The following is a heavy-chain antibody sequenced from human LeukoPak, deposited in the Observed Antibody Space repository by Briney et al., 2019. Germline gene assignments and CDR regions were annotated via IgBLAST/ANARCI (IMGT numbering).Heavy chain of an antibody. D-gene: IGHD1-26*01. Sequence: GGSLRLSCAASGCTFDDYGMGWVLQAPGKGLEWVSGINWNGGSTGYADSVKGRFTISRDNAKNSLYLQMNSLRAEDTALYYCARYGAGAVHAFDIWGQGTMVTVSS. V-gene: IGHV3-20*04. CDR1: GCTFDDYG. CDR2: INWNGGST. CDR3: ARYGAGAVHAFDI. J-gene: IGHJ3*02.